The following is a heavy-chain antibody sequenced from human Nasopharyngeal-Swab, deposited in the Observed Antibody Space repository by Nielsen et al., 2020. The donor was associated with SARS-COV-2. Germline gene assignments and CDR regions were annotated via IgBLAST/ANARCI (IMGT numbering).Heavy chain of an antibody. Sequence: ASVKVSCKASGYTFTSYYMHWVRQAPGQGLEWMGIINPSGGSTSYAQKFQGRVTMTRDTSTSTVYMELSSLRSEDTAVYYRASFYSGYDDAFDIWGQGTMVTVSS. CDR1: GYTFTSYY. D-gene: IGHD5-12*01. CDR2: INPSGGST. J-gene: IGHJ3*02. V-gene: IGHV1-46*01. CDR3: ASFYSGYDDAFDI.